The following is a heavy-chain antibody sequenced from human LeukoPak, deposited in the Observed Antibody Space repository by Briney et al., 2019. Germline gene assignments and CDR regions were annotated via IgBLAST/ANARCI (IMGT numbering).Heavy chain of an antibody. V-gene: IGHV3-7*01. CDR3: ARGGSPGSVDL. CDR2: INHDGSVK. Sequence: RSGGSLRLSCVASGFTFSSSWMAWVRQAPGKGLQWVANINHDGSVKNYVGSVKGRFAISRDNAKNSLYLQMNSLRAEDTAVYYCARGGSPGSVDLWGQGTLVIVSS. CDR1: GFTFSSSW. J-gene: IGHJ5*02. D-gene: IGHD6-6*01.